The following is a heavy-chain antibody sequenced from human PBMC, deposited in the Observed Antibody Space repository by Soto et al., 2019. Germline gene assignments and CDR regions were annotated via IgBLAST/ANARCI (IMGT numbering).Heavy chain of an antibody. V-gene: IGHV3-66*01. CDR2: IYSGGGT. Sequence: EVRLVQSGGGLVQPGGSLRLSCAASLLLVSDNYMSWVRQAPGKGLEWVSLIYSGGGTDYAESVKGRFTISRDNSKNTLYLQMNSLKAEDTGIYYCATLMTTAPYWGQGTVVTVSS. CDR1: LLLVSDNY. CDR3: ATLMTTAPY. J-gene: IGHJ4*02. D-gene: IGHD4-17*01.